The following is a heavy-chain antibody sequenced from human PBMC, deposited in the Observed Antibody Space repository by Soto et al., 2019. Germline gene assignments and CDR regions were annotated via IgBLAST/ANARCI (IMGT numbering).Heavy chain of an antibody. CDR1: GGTFSSYA. D-gene: IGHD1-26*01. Sequence: QVQLVQSGAEVKKPGSSVKVSCKASGGTFSSYAISWVRQAPGQGLEWMGGIIPIFGTANYAQKFQGRVTITADEATSTAYRELSSLRSEDTAGYYCARGVVGAITGVSDGMDVWGQGTTVTVSS. CDR2: IIPIFGTA. J-gene: IGHJ6*02. V-gene: IGHV1-69*01. CDR3: ARGVVGAITGVSDGMDV.